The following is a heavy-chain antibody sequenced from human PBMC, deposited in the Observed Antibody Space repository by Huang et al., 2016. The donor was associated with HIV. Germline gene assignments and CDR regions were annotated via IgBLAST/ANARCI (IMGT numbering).Heavy chain of an antibody. J-gene: IGHJ3*02. D-gene: IGHD3-22*01. CDR3: SRHPFDYYDSTDTGALDI. Sequence: EVQLVESGGGLVKPGGSLKLSCAASGFPLSGVAVHWVRQASGRGLAWFGRIRSKIIGYAKVYAASVKGRFTISRDDSKNTAYLQMNSLKTEDTAVYYCSRHPFDYYDSTDTGALDIWGQGTMVTVSS. CDR1: GFPLSGVA. V-gene: IGHV3-73*02. CDR2: IRSKIIGYAK.